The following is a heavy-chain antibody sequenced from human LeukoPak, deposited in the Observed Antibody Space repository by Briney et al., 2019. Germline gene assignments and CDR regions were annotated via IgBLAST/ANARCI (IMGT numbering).Heavy chain of an antibody. Sequence: PSETLSLTCAVYGGSFSGYYWSWIRQPPGKGLEWIGEINHSGSTNYNPSLKSRVTISVDTSKNQFSLKLSSVTAADTAVYYCARRRTYYDYVWGSYRYQVGYFDYWGQGTLVTVSS. D-gene: IGHD3-16*02. J-gene: IGHJ4*02. V-gene: IGHV4-34*01. CDR1: GGSFSGYY. CDR2: INHSGST. CDR3: ARRRTYYDYVWGSYRYQVGYFDY.